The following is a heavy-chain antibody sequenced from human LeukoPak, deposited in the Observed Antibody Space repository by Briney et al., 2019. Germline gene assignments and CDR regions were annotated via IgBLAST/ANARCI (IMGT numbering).Heavy chain of an antibody. Sequence: GGSLRLSCAASGFRFSYHDMHWVRQAPGKGLEFVSSIGAAGAHTFYADSVKGRFTISRDNFQGTMYLQMDGLRPEDSAVYYCARELGGTKTGGFDIWGQGTVVTVSS. CDR3: ARELGGTKTGGFDI. D-gene: IGHD1-14*01. V-gene: IGHV3-64*02. J-gene: IGHJ3*02. CDR2: IGAAGAHT. CDR1: GFRFSYHD.